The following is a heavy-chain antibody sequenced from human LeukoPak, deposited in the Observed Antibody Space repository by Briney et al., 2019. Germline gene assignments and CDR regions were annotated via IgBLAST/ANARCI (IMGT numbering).Heavy chain of an antibody. CDR3: ARGAPIWYNDILTGYYREGLDV. Sequence: GGSLRLSCAASGFIFTNYFMSWVRQAPGKGLEWVAIISYDGSNKYYADSVKGRFTISRDNSRDTLYLQMNSPRAEDTAVYYCARGAPIWYNDILTGYYREGLDVWGQGTTATVSS. D-gene: IGHD3-9*01. J-gene: IGHJ6*02. CDR1: GFIFTNYF. CDR2: ISYDGSNK. V-gene: IGHV3-30*03.